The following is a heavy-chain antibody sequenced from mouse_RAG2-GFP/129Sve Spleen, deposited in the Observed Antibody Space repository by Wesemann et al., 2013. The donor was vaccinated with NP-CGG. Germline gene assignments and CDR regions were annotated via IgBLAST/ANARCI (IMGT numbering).Heavy chain of an antibody. V-gene: IGHV8-12*01. D-gene: IGHD1-1*01. Sequence: GKGLEWLAHIYWDDDKRYNPSLKSRLTISKDTSRNQVFLKITSVDTADTATYYCARGMTRRYYFDYWGQGTTLTVSS. CDR2: IYWDDDK. CDR3: ARGMTRRYYFDY. J-gene: IGHJ2*01.